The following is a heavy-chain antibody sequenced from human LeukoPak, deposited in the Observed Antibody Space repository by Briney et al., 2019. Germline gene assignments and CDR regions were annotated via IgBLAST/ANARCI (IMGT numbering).Heavy chain of an antibody. Sequence: GGSLRLSCAASGFTFDDYAMHWVRQAPGQGLEWVSGMSWNGGSIGYADSVKGRFSISRDNAKNSLYLQLKSLRAEDMALYYCAKGTDYDFWSGYLDWGQGTVVTVSS. CDR2: MSWNGGSI. V-gene: IGHV3-9*03. CDR1: GFTFDDYA. D-gene: IGHD3-3*01. J-gene: IGHJ4*02. CDR3: AKGTDYDFWSGYLD.